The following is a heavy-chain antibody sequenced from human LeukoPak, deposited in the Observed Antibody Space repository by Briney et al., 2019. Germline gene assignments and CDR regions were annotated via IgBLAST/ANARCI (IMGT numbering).Heavy chain of an antibody. CDR3: ARHGHYYGSGSYPYNWFDP. CDR1: GYSFTSYW. V-gene: IGHV5-51*01. Sequence: GESLKISCKGSGYSFTSYWIGWVRQMPGKGLERMGIIYPGDSDTRYSPSFQGQVTISADKSISTAYLQWSSLKASDTAMYYCARHGHYYGSGSYPYNWFDPWGQGTLVTVSS. J-gene: IGHJ5*02. CDR2: IYPGDSDT. D-gene: IGHD3-10*01.